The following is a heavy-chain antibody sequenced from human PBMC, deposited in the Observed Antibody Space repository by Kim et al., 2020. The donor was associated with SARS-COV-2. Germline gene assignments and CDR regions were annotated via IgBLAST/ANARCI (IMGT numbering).Heavy chain of an antibody. CDR3: ARPRVRYWAHPDHHGLDV. Sequence: LSLTCAASGYTFRTFGIHWVRQAPGKGLEWVALISYDSSSKYFLDSVKGRFSVSRDNSKSTAYLQVNSLRPDDTAVYYCARPRVRYWAHPDHHGLDV. CDR1: GYTFRTFG. D-gene: IGHD2-8*02. CDR2: ISYDSSSK. J-gene: IGHJ6*01. V-gene: IGHV3-30*03.